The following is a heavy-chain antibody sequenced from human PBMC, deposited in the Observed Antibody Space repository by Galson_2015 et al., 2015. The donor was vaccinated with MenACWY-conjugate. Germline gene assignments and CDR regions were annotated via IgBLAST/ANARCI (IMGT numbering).Heavy chain of an antibody. D-gene: IGHD6-19*01. J-gene: IGHJ5*02. CDR2: INTKTGNP. V-gene: IGHV7-4-1*02. Sequence: SVKVSCKASGYTFTRYAMNWVRQAPGQGLEWMGWINTKTGNPTYAQGFTGRFVFSLDTSVSAAYLQISSLQAEDTAVYYCARTLAVTGSTINWSDPWGQGTLVTVSP. CDR3: ARTLAVTGSTINWSDP. CDR1: GYTFTRYA.